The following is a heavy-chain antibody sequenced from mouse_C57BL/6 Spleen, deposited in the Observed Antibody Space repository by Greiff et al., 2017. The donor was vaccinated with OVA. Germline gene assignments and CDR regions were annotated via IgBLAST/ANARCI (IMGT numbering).Heavy chain of an antibody. V-gene: IGHV10-1*01. CDR2: ISSKSNNSAT. Sequence: EVMLVESGGGLVQPKGSLKLSCAASGFSFNTYAMNWVRQAPGRGLEWVARISSKSNNSATYYADSVKDRFTISREDSESMLYLQMHNVKTEDTAMYYCVRSGYGSSYWYFDVWGTGTTVTVSS. CDR3: VRSGYGSSYWYFDV. J-gene: IGHJ1*03. CDR1: GFSFNTYA. D-gene: IGHD1-1*01.